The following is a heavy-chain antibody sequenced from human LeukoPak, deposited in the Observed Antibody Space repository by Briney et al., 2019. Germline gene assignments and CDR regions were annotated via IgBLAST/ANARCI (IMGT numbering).Heavy chain of an antibody. J-gene: IGHJ6*02. D-gene: IGHD2-2*01. Sequence: ASVKVSCKASGYTFTTYGISWVRQAPGQGLEWVGWISPYNGNTNYAQKLQGRVTMTTDTSTSTAYMHLRSLRSDDTAVYYCARDRNIVVVPAALYYYYYGMDVWGQGTTVTVSS. CDR1: GYTFTTYG. CDR3: ARDRNIVVVPAALYYYYYGMDV. CDR2: ISPYNGNT. V-gene: IGHV1-18*01.